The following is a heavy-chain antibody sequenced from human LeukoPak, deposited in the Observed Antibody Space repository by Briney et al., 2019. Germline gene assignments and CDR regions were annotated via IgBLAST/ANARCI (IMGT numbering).Heavy chain of an antibody. CDR3: ARRIQLWSRGRSDAFDI. J-gene: IGHJ3*02. CDR1: GYTFTSYY. Sequence: ASVKVSCKASGYTFTSYYMHWVRQAPGQGLEWMGIINPSGGSTSYAQKFQGRVTMTRDTSTSTVYMELSSLRSEDTAVYYCARRIQLWSRGRSDAFDIWGQGTMVTVSS. D-gene: IGHD5-18*01. CDR2: INPSGGST. V-gene: IGHV1-46*01.